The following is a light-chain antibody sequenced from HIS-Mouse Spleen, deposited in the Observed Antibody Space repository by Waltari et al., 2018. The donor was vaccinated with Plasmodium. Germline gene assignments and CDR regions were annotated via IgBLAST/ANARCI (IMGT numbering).Light chain of an antibody. V-gene: IGKV3-15*01. CDR1: QSVSSN. Sequence: EIVMTQSPATLSVSHGERATLSCRASQSVSSNLAWYQQKPGQAPRLLIYGASTRATGIPARFSGSGSGTEFTLTISSMQSEDFAVYYCQQYNNWPPTWTFGQGTKVEIK. CDR2: GAS. J-gene: IGKJ1*01. CDR3: QQYNNWPPTWT.